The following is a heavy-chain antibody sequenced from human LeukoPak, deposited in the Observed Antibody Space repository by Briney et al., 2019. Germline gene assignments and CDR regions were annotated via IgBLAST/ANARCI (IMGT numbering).Heavy chain of an antibody. J-gene: IGHJ5*02. V-gene: IGHV3-33*01. CDR1: EFTFSTFG. CDR3: ARDVDTSSHSSQLDP. Sequence: PGGSLRLSCATAEFTFSTFGIHWVRQTPGKGLEWAAAIQSDGSKQYYGDSVKGRFTISRDSSKNTVYLQMNSLRDEDTAVYYCARDVDTSSHSSQLDPWGQGTLVTVSS. CDR2: IQSDGSKQ. D-gene: IGHD5-18*01.